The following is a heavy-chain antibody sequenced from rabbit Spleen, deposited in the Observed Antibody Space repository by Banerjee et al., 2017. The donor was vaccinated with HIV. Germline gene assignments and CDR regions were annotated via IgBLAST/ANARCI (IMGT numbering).Heavy chain of an antibody. CDR3: ARDLTGVIGWNFGL. J-gene: IGHJ6*01. D-gene: IGHD4-1*01. CDR2: INAVNANA. V-gene: IGHV1S40*01. CDR1: GFSFSYRQV. Sequence: QSLEESGGDLVKPGASLTLTCTASGFSFSYRQVMCWVRQAPGKGLEWIASINAVNANAVYANWAKRRFTISKTSSTTVSLQVTSLTGADTATYFCARDLTGVIGWNFGLWGQGTLVTVS.